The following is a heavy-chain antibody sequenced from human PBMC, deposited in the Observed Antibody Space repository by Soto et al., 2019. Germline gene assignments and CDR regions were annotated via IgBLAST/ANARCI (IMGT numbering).Heavy chain of an antibody. V-gene: IGHV3-23*01. CDR3: AKLMSSSGYYYYYGMDV. CDR1: GFTFSSYA. Sequence: GGSLRLSCAASGFTFSSYAMSWVRQAPGKGLEWVSAISGSGGSTYYADSVKGRFTISRDNSKNTLYLQMNSLRAEDTAVYYCAKLMSSSGYYYYYGMDVWGQGTTVTVSS. CDR2: ISGSGGST. J-gene: IGHJ6*02. D-gene: IGHD6-19*01.